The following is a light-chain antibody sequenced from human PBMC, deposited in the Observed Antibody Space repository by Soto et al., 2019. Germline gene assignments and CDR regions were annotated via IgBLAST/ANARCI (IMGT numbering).Light chain of an antibody. J-gene: IGLJ2*01. V-gene: IGLV1-47*02. Sequence: QSVLTQPPSASGTPGQRVTISCSGSYSNVETNYVYWYQQVPGTAPKLLIYTNDQRPSGVPDRFSASKSGTSASLAISGLRSEDEAYYFCSATGDSLGGPVFGGGTKLTVL. CDR2: TND. CDR1: YSNVETNY. CDR3: SATGDSLGGPV.